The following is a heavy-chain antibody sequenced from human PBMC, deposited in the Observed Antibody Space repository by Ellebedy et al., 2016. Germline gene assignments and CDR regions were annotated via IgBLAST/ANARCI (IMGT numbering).Heavy chain of an antibody. J-gene: IGHJ6*02. CDR3: VRGDGDYSLYYYYGMDV. Sequence: GESLKISXSASGFTFSTSVMHWVRQAPGKGLEYVSGISSNGVSTYYADSVKGRFTISRDNSKSTLYLQMSSLRAEDTAVYYCVRGDGDYSLYYYYGMDVWGQGTTVTVSS. CDR2: ISSNGVST. CDR1: GFTFSTSV. V-gene: IGHV3-64D*06. D-gene: IGHD4-17*01.